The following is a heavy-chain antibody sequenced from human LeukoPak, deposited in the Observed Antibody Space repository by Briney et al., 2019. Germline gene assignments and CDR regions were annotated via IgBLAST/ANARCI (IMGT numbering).Heavy chain of an antibody. CDR2: INLNSGGT. CDR1: GYTFTGYY. V-gene: IGHV1-2*02. CDR3: ASTSTYDAFDI. D-gene: IGHD2/OR15-2a*01. Sequence: ASVKVSCKASGYTFTGYYMHWVRQAPGQGLEWMGWINLNSGGTNYAQKFQGRVTMTRDTSISTAYMELSRLRSDDTAVYYCASTSTYDAFDIWGQGTMVTVSS. J-gene: IGHJ3*02.